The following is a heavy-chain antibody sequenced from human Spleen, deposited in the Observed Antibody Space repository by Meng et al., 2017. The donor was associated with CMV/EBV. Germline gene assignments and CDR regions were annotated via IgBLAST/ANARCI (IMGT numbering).Heavy chain of an antibody. CDR2: INPKSGGT. CDR3: ARDNDWGPDY. D-gene: IGHD7-27*01. CDR1: GYTFTGYY. Sequence: ASVKVSCKASGYTFTGYYMNWVRQAPGEGLEWMGWINPKSGGTNYAQKFQGRVTMTRDTSINTAYMELSRLRSDDTAVYYCARDNDWGPDYWGQGTLVTVSS. J-gene: IGHJ4*02. V-gene: IGHV1-2*02.